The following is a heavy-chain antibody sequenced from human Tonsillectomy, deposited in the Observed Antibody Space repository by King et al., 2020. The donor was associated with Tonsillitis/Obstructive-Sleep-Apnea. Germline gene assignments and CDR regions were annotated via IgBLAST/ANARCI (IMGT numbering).Heavy chain of an antibody. CDR3: PTYNFWTSYKGPLVQH. Sequence: VQLVESGGGLVKPGGSLRLSCPASGFTFSNAWMNCVRQAPGKGLEWIGRIESKADGGTTDYAAPVKCRLTISREDSKNTLYLQMDSLKTDDTAVYYCPTYNFWTSYKGPLVQHWGQGTLVTVSS. J-gene: IGHJ1*01. CDR2: IESKADGGTT. CDR1: GFTFSNAW. D-gene: IGHD3/OR15-3a*01. V-gene: IGHV3-15*04.